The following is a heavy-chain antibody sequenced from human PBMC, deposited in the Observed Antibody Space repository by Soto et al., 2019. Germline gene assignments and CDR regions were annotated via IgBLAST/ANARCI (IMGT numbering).Heavy chain of an antibody. CDR2: IYHSGST. CDR3: ARQRRYCSSTSCYSSYYYYCGMDV. Sequence: QLQLQESGSGLVKPSQTLSLTCAVSGGSISSGGYSWSWIRQPPGKGLEWIGYIYHSGSTYYNPSLKSRVTITVDMSMNQLSLKLSSVAAADTGVYYCARQRRYCSSTSCYSSYYYYCGMDVWGQGTSVTVSS. D-gene: IGHD2-2*01. CDR1: GGSISSGGYS. J-gene: IGHJ6*02. V-gene: IGHV4-30-2*01.